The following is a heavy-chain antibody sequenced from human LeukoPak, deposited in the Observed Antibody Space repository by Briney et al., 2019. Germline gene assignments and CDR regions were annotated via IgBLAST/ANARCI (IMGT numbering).Heavy chain of an antibody. D-gene: IGHD3-10*01. J-gene: IGHJ2*01. CDR2: ISYDGSNK. CDR3: ARGLGVWYFDL. V-gene: IGHV3-33*01. CDR1: GLTFSSYG. Sequence: GESLRLSCAASGLTFSSYGMHWVRQAPGKGLEWVAVISYDGSNKYYADSVKGRFSISRDNSKSTLYPQMNSLRLEDTAVYYCARGLGVWYFDLWGRGTLVTVSS.